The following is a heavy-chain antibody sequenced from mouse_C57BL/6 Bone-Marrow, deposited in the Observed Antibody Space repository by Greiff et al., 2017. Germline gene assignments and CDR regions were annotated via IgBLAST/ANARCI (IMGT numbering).Heavy chain of an antibody. CDR3: TTVVHY. CDR1: GFNFKADS. V-gene: IGHV14-4*01. D-gene: IGHD1-1*01. J-gene: IGHJ2*03. CDR2: IDPENGDT. Sequence: VQLKQSGAELVRPGASVKLSCTASGFNFKADSMHWVKQRPEQGLEWIGWIDPENGDTEDAAKFQGKATITADTSSNTAYLQLSSLTSEDTAVYYCTTVVHYWGRGTSLTV.